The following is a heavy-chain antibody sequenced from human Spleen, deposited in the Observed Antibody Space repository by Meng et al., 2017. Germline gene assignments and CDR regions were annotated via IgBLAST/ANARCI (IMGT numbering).Heavy chain of an antibody. CDR2: ISVSGGST. Sequence: GESLKISCAASGFTFSSYAMSWVRQAPGKGLEWVSAISVSGGSTYYADSVKGRFTISRDNAKNTLYLQMNSLRAEDTAVYYCERVLGNYYDSSGLGDYWGQGTLVTVSS. D-gene: IGHD3-22*01. CDR1: GFTFSSYA. V-gene: IGHV3-23*01. CDR3: ERVLGNYYDSSGLGDY. J-gene: IGHJ4*02.